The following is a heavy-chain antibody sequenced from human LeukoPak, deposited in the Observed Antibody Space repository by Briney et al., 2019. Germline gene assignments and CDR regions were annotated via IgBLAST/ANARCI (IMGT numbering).Heavy chain of an antibody. V-gene: IGHV4-59*01. CDR1: GGSISSYY. CDR2: IYYSGST. CDR3: ARAVAAAGDWFDP. J-gene: IGHJ5*02. D-gene: IGHD6-13*01. Sequence: SETLSLTCTVSGGSISSYYWSWVRQPPGKGLEWIGYIYYSGSTNYNPSLKSRVTISVDTSKNQFSLKLSSVTAADTAVYYCARAVAAAGDWFDPWGQGTLVTVSS.